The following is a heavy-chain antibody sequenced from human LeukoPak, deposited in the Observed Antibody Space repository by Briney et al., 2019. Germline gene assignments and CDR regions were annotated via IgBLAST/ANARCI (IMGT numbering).Heavy chain of an antibody. CDR2: INPNSGDT. CDR3: ARWDGYSSSPDY. V-gene: IGHV1-2*02. CDR1: GYSLTGYY. J-gene: IGHJ4*02. D-gene: IGHD6-13*01. Sequence: ASVKVSCKASGYSLTGYYMHWLRQAPGQGLEWMGWINPNSGDTGYAQKFQGRVTMTRDMSISTIYMELTRLRSDDTALYYCARWDGYSSSPDYWGQGTLVTVSS.